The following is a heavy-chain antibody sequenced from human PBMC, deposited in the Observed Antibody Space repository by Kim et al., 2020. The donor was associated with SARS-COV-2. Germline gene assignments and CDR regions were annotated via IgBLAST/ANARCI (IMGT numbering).Heavy chain of an antibody. CDR2: INAGSGNT. Sequence: ASVKVSCKASGYTFSNYAMHWVRQAPGQRLEWMGWINAGSGNTEYSQKFQGRLIITRDTSARTAYMEMSSLRSEDTAVYYCARGGAVLRFLEWLSSYFDYWGRGTLVSVSS. V-gene: IGHV1-3*01. CDR3: ARGGAVLRFLEWLSSYFDY. CDR1: GYTFSNYA. J-gene: IGHJ4*02. D-gene: IGHD3-3*01.